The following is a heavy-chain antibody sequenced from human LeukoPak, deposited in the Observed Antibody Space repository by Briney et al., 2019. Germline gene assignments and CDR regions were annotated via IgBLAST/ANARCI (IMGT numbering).Heavy chain of an antibody. J-gene: IGHJ4*02. D-gene: IGHD5-18*01. CDR3: ARFVDTAMVFDY. CDR1: GGSISSSSYY. CDR2: IYYSGST. Sequence: KPSETLSLTCTVSGGSISSSSYYWGWIRQPPGKGLEWIGSIYYSGSTYYNPSLKSRATISVDTSKNQFSLKLSSVTAADTAVYYCARFVDTAMVFDYWGQGTLVTVSS. V-gene: IGHV4-39*01.